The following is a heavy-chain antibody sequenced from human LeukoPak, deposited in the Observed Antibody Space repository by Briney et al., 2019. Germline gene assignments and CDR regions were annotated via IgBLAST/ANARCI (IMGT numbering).Heavy chain of an antibody. J-gene: IGHJ4*02. Sequence: VKVSCKASGYTFTGYYMHWVRQAPGQGLEWMGWINPNSGGTNYAQKFQGRVTMTRDTSISTAYMELSRLRSDDTAVYYCATHYYGSGSYRDYWGQGTLVTVSS. CDR3: ATHYYGSGSYRDY. V-gene: IGHV1-2*02. CDR1: GYTFTGYY. CDR2: INPNSGGT. D-gene: IGHD3-10*01.